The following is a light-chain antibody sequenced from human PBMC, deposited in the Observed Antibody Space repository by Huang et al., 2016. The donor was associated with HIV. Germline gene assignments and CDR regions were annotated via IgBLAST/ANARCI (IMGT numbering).Light chain of an antibody. CDR1: QSISSNF. CDR2: GAI. CDR3: QQYGSSTIA. Sequence: EIVLTQSPGTLSVSPGERATLSCRARQSISSNFLAWYQQKPGQAPRRIIHGAINRATGIPDRFSGSGSGTDFTLTISRLESEDFAVYYCQQYGSSTIAFGQGTRLEIK. V-gene: IGKV3-20*01. J-gene: IGKJ5*01.